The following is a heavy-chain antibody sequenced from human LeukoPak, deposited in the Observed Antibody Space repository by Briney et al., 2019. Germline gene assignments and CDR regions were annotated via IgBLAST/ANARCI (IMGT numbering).Heavy chain of an antibody. V-gene: IGHV1-8*01. CDR2: MNPNSGNT. CDR1: GYTFTSYD. CDR3: ARRKIAAAGISDY. D-gene: IGHD6-13*01. Sequence: ASVKVSCKASGYTFTSYDSNWVRQATGQGLEWMGWMNPNSGNTGYAQKFQGRVTMTRNTSISTAYMELSSLRSEDTAVYYWARRKIAAAGISDYWGQGTLVTVSS. J-gene: IGHJ4*02.